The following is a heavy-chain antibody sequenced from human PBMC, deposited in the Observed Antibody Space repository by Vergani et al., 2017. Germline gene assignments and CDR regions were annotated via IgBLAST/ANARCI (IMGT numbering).Heavy chain of an antibody. J-gene: IGHJ4*02. CDR1: AGTFRSDG. V-gene: IGHV1-69*01. D-gene: IGHD1-26*01. CDR3: ARILVPASDLYYIDF. CDR2: IIPVFGVA. Sequence: QVQLVQSGAEVKKPGSAVTVSCTAPAGTFRSDGLSWVRQAPGQGLEWVGDIIPVFGVANYAQKFRDRVTMTADESTNTAYMQLRSLTSEDTAIYYCARILVPASDLYYIDFCGPGTRVTVSS.